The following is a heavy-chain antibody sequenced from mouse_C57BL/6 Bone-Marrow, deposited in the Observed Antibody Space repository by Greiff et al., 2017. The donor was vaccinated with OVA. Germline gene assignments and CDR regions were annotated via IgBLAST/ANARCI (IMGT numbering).Heavy chain of an antibody. Sequence: VKLMESGPGLVAPSQSLSITCTVSGFSLTSYGVSWVRQPPGKGLEWLGVIWGDGSTNDHSALISRLSISEDNSKSQVFLKLNSLQTDDTATDYCAKAGDGYPYAMDYWGQGTSVTVSS. J-gene: IGHJ4*01. V-gene: IGHV2-3*01. D-gene: IGHD2-3*01. CDR1: GFSLTSYG. CDR3: AKAGDGYPYAMDY. CDR2: IWGDGST.